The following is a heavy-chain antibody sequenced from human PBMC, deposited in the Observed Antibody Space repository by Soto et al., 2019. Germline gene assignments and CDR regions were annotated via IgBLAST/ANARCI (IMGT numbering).Heavy chain of an antibody. CDR1: GGSFSGYY. D-gene: IGHD6-6*01. J-gene: IGHJ4*02. CDR2: INHSGST. Sequence: QVQLQQWGAGLLKPSETLSLTCAVYGGSFSGYYWSWIRQPPGKGLEWIGEINHSGSTNYNPSLKSRVTISVDTSKNQFSLKLSSVTAADTAVYYCARYSSSQRERNGFDYWGQGTLVTVSS. CDR3: ARYSSSQRERNGFDY. V-gene: IGHV4-34*01.